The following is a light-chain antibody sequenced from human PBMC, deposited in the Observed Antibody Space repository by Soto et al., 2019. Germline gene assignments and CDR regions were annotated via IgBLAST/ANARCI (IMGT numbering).Light chain of an antibody. V-gene: IGKV3-11*01. CDR3: QQYNYWPPWT. Sequence: EIVLTQSPATLSLSPGERATLSCRASQNVSTYLGWYQQKPGQAPRLLIYDASNRATGIPARFSGSGSGTDFTLTISSLQSEDFAVYYCQQYNYWPPWTFGQGTKVEIK. CDR2: DAS. CDR1: QNVSTY. J-gene: IGKJ1*01.